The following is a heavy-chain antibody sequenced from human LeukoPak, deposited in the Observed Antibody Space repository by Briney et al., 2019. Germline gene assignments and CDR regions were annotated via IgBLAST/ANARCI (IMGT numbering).Heavy chain of an antibody. J-gene: IGHJ4*02. CDR2: ISGSGGST. CDR3: AKVGSGSYYLDY. V-gene: IGHV3-23*01. D-gene: IGHD1-26*01. Sequence: GGSLRLSCATSGSTFSSYAMSWVRQGPGKGLEWVSAISGSGGSTYYADSVKGRFTISRDNSKNTLYLQMNSLRAEDTAVYYCAKVGSGSYYLDYWGQGTLVTVSS. CDR1: GSTFSSYA.